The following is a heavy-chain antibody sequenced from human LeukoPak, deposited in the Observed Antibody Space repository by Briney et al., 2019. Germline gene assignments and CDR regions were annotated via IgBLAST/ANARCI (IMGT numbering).Heavy chain of an antibody. D-gene: IGHD4-23*01. CDR3: ARGQLATVAHFDY. V-gene: IGHV4-59*01. CDR1: GGSISSYY. Sequence: PAETESLIRTVSGGSISSYYWSWIRQPPGKGLEWIGYIYYSGYTNYNPSLKSRVTISVDTSKNQFSLKLSSVTAADTAVYYCARGQLATVAHFDYWGQGTLVTVSS. CDR2: IYYSGYT. J-gene: IGHJ4*02.